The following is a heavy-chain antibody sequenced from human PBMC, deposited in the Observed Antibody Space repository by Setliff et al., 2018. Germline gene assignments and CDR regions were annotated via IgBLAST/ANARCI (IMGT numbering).Heavy chain of an antibody. CDR1: GGTFKNYG. V-gene: IGHV1-69*05. CDR2: IIPIFGTT. CDR3: AREGVDSRSSTDYRYYMDV. Sequence: SVKVSCKASGGTFKNYGISWVRQAPGQGLEWMGGIIPIFGTTNYAQKFQGRATIITDESTSTAYMELSSLRSEDTAVYYCAREGVDSRSSTDYRYYMDVWGKGTTVTSP. D-gene: IGHD6-6*01. J-gene: IGHJ6*03.